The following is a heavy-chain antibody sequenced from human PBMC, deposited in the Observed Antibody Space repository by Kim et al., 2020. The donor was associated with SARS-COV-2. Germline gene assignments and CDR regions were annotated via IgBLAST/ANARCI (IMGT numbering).Heavy chain of an antibody. D-gene: IGHD5-18*01. J-gene: IGHJ4*02. CDR2: ISGSGGST. CDR3: AKAFSTWIQLWLAFDY. Sequence: GGSLRLSCAASGFTFSSYAMSWVRQAPGKGLEWVSAISGSGGSTYYADSVKGRFTISRDNSKNTLYLQMNSLRAEDTAVYYCAKAFSTWIQLWLAFDYWGQGTLVTVSS. V-gene: IGHV3-23*01. CDR1: GFTFSSYA.